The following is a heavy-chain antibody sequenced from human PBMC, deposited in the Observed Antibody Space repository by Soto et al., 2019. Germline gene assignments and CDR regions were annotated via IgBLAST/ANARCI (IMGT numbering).Heavy chain of an antibody. CDR3: AREGDYDFWSGYPRVWYYYYGMDV. J-gene: IGHJ6*02. D-gene: IGHD3-3*01. CDR1: GYTFTSYG. Sequence: ASVKVSCKASGYTFTSYGISWVRQAPGQGLEWMGWISAYNGNTNYAQKLQGRVTMTTDTSTSTAYMELRSLRSDDTAVYYCAREGDYDFWSGYPRVWYYYYGMDVWGQGTTVTVSS. CDR2: ISAYNGNT. V-gene: IGHV1-18*01.